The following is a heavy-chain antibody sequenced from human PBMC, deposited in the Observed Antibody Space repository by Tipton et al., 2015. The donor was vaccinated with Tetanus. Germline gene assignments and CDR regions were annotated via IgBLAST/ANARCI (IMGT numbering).Heavy chain of an antibody. V-gene: IGHV3-30-3*01. D-gene: IGHD4-17*01. CDR2: ISYDGSNK. Sequence: SLRLSCAASGFTFSSYAMHWVRQAPGKGLEWVAVISYDGSNKYYADSVKGRFTISRDNSKNTLYLQMNSLRAEDTAVYYCARLTIYGDYRSGYFDYWGQGTLVTVSS. CDR1: GFTFSSYA. J-gene: IGHJ4*02. CDR3: ARLTIYGDYRSGYFDY.